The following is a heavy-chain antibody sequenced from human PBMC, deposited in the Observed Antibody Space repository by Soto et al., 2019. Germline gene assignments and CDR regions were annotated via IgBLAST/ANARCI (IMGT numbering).Heavy chain of an antibody. CDR3: ARGQEGVVATH. Sequence: QVQLQQWGAGLLKPSETLSLNCAVTGGSLSGYYWSWIRQPPGKGLEWIGEVKDGGHTNYSPSLRGRGTIPXXPANPPFSPRLNSVTAADTGVYYCARGQEGVVATHWDQGSLVTVSS. CDR1: GGSLSGYY. D-gene: IGHD5-12*01. V-gene: IGHV4-34*01. J-gene: IGHJ4*02. CDR2: VKDGGHT.